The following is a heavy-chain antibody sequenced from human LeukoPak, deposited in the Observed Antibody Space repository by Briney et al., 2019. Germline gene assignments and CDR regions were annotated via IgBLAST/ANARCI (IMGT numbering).Heavy chain of an antibody. CDR2: IWYDGSNK. V-gene: IGHV3-33*06. CDR3: AKARIAAAGYYYYGMDV. J-gene: IGHJ6*02. D-gene: IGHD6-13*01. CDR1: GFTFSSYG. Sequence: PGGSLRLSCAASGFTFSSYGMHWVRQAPGKGLEWVAVIWYDGSNKYYAGSVKGRFTISRDNSKNTLYLQMNSLRAEDTAVYYRAKARIAAAGYYYYGMDVWGQGTTVTVSS.